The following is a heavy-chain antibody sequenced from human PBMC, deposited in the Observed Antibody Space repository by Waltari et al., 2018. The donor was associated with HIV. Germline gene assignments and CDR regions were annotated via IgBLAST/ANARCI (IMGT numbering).Heavy chain of an antibody. D-gene: IGHD3-16*01. Sequence: EVQLVVSGGGLVKPGGSLRLSCAAAGFTFSSYSLNWVRQAQGKGLEWVSSISSSSSYIYYADSVKGRFTISRDNAKNSLYLQMNSLRAEDTAVYYCARDFWGGYYYGMDVWGQGTTVTVSS. V-gene: IGHV3-21*01. J-gene: IGHJ6*02. CDR3: ARDFWGGYYYGMDV. CDR2: ISSSSSYI. CDR1: GFTFSSYS.